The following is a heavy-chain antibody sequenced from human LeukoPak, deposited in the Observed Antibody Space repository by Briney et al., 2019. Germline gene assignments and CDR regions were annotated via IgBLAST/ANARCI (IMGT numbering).Heavy chain of an antibody. Sequence: ETLSLTCTVSGGSISSYYWSWIRQPAGKGLEWIGRIYTSGSTNYNPSLKSRVTMSVDTSKNQFSLKLSSVTAADTAVYYCARGYYDILTGPYYYYGMDVWGQGTTVTVSS. CDR2: IYTSGST. CDR1: GGSISSYY. D-gene: IGHD3-9*01. J-gene: IGHJ6*02. CDR3: ARGYYDILTGPYYYYGMDV. V-gene: IGHV4-4*07.